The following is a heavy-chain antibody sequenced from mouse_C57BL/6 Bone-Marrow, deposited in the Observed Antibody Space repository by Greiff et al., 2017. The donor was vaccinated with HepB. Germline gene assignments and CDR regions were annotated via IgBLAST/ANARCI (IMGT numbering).Heavy chain of an antibody. J-gene: IGHJ4*01. CDR3: ARDSEGAMDY. V-gene: IGHV3-6*01. Sequence: EVQRVESGPGLVKPSQSLSLTCSVTGYSITSGYYWNWIRQLPGNKLEWMRYISYDGSNNYNPSLKNRISITRDTSKNQFFLKLNSVTTEDTATYYCARDSEGAMDYWGQGTSVTVSS. D-gene: IGHD3-3*01. CDR2: ISYDGSN. CDR1: GYSITSGYY.